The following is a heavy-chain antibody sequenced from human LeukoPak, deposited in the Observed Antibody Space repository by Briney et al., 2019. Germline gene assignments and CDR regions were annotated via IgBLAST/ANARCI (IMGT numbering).Heavy chain of an antibody. CDR1: GGSFSGYY. Sequence: SETLSLTCAVYGGSFSGYYWSWIRQPPGKGLEWIGEINHSGSTNYNPSLKSRVTISVDTSKNRLSLKLSSVTAADTAVYYCARVFAARPRFDPRGQGTLVTVSS. J-gene: IGHJ5*02. CDR2: INHSGST. D-gene: IGHD6-6*01. CDR3: ARVFAARPRFDP. V-gene: IGHV4-34*01.